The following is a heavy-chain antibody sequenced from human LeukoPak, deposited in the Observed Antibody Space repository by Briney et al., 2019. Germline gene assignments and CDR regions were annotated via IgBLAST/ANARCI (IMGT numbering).Heavy chain of an antibody. Sequence: PSETLSLTCAVYGGSFSGYYWSWIRQPPGKGLEWIGEINHSGSTNYNPSLKSRVTISVDTSKSQFSLKLSSVTAADTAVYYCARVRGSSGSYEYYHYMDVWGKGTTVTISS. CDR3: ARVRGSSGSYEYYHYMDV. CDR2: INHSGST. V-gene: IGHV4-34*01. J-gene: IGHJ6*03. CDR1: GGSFSGYY. D-gene: IGHD1-26*01.